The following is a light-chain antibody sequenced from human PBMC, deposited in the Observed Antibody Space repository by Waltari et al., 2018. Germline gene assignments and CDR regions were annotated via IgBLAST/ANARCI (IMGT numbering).Light chain of an antibody. Sequence: QSVLTQPPSASGAPGQWVTISCSGSTSNIGTNYVYLYQHLPGMAPQLLIYTKDRRPSGVSDRFYGSKSGASGSLAILGLRSEDEAHYYCAAWDDSLSVLVFGGGTKVTV. J-gene: IGLJ2*01. CDR2: TKD. V-gene: IGLV1-47*01. CDR3: AAWDDSLSVLV. CDR1: TSNIGTNY.